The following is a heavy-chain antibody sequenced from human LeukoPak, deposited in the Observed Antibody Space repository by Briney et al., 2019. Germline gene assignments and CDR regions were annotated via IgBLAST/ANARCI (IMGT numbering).Heavy chain of an antibody. CDR3: AKSHHVTAIDY. CDR2: ISGSGQST. CDR1: GFTFSSYG. Sequence: GGTLRLSCAASGFTFSSYGMSWVRQAPGKGLEWVSAISGSGQSTYYADSVKGRFTISRDNSKNTLYLLMNSLRADDTAVYYCAKSHHVTAIDYWGQGTLVTVSS. V-gene: IGHV3-23*01. J-gene: IGHJ4*02. D-gene: IGHD2-21*02.